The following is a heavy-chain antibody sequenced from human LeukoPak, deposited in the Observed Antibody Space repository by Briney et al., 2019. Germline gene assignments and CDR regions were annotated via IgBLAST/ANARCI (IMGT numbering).Heavy chain of an antibody. Sequence: GSSVKVSCKASGGTFSSYAISWVRQAPGQGLEWMGRIIPILGIANYAQEFQGRVTITADKSTSTAYMELSSLRSEDTAVYYCARVPLTIAVAGTYGFDPWGQGTLVTVSS. J-gene: IGHJ5*02. D-gene: IGHD6-19*01. CDR3: ARVPLTIAVAGTYGFDP. CDR2: IIPILGIA. V-gene: IGHV1-69*04. CDR1: GGTFSSYA.